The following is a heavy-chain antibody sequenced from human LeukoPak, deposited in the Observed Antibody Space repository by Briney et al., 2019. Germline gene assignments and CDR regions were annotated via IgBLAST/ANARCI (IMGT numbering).Heavy chain of an antibody. J-gene: IGHJ4*02. CDR3: ARDRGDPTIY. D-gene: IGHD2-21*01. CDR2: INQDRSEK. CDR1: GFTFSSYW. Sequence: GGSLRLSCEASGFTFSSYWMSWVRQAPGKGLEWVANINQDRSEKYYVDSVKGRFTISRDNAKNSLYLQMSSLRAEDTAVYYCARDRGDPTIYWGQGTLVTVSS. V-gene: IGHV3-7*01.